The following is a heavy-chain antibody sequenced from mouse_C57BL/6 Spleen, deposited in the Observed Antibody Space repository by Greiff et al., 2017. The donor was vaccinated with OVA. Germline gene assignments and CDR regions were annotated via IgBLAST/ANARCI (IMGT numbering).Heavy chain of an antibody. CDR3: ARDSMVAY. J-gene: IGHJ3*01. D-gene: IGHD2-10*02. V-gene: IGHV5-17*01. CDR1: GFTFSDYG. CDR2: ISSGSSTI. Sequence: EVKLMESGGGLVKPGGSLKLSCAASGFTFSDYGMHWVRQAPEKGLEWVVYISSGSSTIYYADTVKGRFTISRDNAKNTLFLQMTSLRSEDTAMYYCARDSMVAYWGQGTLVTVSA.